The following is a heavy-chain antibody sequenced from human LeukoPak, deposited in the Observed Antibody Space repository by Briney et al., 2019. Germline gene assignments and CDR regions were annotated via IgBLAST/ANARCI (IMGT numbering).Heavy chain of an antibody. Sequence: PSETLSLTCAVYGGSFSGYYWSWIRQPPGKGLEWIGEINHSGSTNYNPSLKSRVTISVDTSKNQFSLKLSSVTAADTAVYYCARGYCSRTSCYKPLNYGARGPRVPVSS. D-gene: IGHD2-2*01. CDR3: ARGYCSRTSCYKPLNY. CDR2: INHSGST. J-gene: IGHJ4*02. CDR1: GGSFSGYY. V-gene: IGHV4-34*01.